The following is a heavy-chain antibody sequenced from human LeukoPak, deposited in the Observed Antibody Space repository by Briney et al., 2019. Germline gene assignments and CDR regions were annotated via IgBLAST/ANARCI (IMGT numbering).Heavy chain of an antibody. J-gene: IGHJ4*02. V-gene: IGHV3-33*01. CDR2: IWYDGGNV. CDR3: VRDLGGRSGH. Sequence: PGGSLRLSCAASGFTFSNYGMHWARQAPGKGLEWVGVIWYDGGNVKYPDSVKGRFTISRDNSKNMMYLQMNSLRAEDTAVYYCVRDLGGRSGHWGQGTLVTVSS. D-gene: IGHD1-26*01. CDR1: GFTFSNYG.